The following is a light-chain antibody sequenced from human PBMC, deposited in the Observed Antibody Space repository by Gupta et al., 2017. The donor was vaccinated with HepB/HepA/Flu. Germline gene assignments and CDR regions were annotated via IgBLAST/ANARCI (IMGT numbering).Light chain of an antibody. Sequence: QSALTQPAPVSGSPGPSITISCTGTSSVVGSYDLVSWYQQHPGKAPKLMIYEVTKRPSGVSNRFSGSKSGSTASLTISGLQAEDEADYYCCSYAVSTLVFGGGTKLTVL. V-gene: IGLV2-23*02. CDR2: EVT. J-gene: IGLJ3*02. CDR3: CSYAVSTLV. CDR1: SSVVGSYDL.